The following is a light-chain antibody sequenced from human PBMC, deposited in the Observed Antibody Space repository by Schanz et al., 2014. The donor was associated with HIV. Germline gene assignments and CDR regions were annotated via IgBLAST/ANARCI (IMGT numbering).Light chain of an antibody. CDR3: QQYSDWPPST. J-gene: IGKJ2*01. Sequence: EIVMTQSPATLYVSPGEGATLSCRASQSISNNLAWYQHKPGQAPRLLIYGAFTRATGIPVRFSGRGSGTEFTLTISGLQSEDFALYYCQQYSDWPPSTFGQGTIVEIK. CDR2: GAF. CDR1: QSISNN. V-gene: IGKV3-15*01.